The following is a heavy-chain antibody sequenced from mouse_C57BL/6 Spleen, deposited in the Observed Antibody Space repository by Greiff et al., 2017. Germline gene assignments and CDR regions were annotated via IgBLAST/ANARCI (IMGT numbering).Heavy chain of an antibody. J-gene: IGHJ4*01. V-gene: IGHV1-50*01. CDR3: ARGEGSSYYAMDY. CDR1: GYTFTSYW. CDR2: IDPSDSYT. Sequence: QVQLQQPGAELVKPGASVKLSCKASGYTFTSYWMQWVKQRPGQGLEWIGEIDPSDSYTNYHQKFKGKATLTVDTSSSTAYMQLSSLTSEDSAVYYCARGEGSSYYAMDYWGQGTSVTVSS. D-gene: IGHD1-1*01.